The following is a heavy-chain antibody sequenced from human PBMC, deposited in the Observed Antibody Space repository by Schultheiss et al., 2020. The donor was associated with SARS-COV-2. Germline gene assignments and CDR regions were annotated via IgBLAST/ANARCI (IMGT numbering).Heavy chain of an antibody. V-gene: IGHV4-59*01. Sequence: SQTLSLTCTVSGASISRYYWSWIRQSPRKGLEWIGYFYYSATTDYNPSLRSRVTISVDTSKNQLSLRLTSVTAADAGVYYCARTTAQSHFYFYGMDLWGQGTTVTVSS. CDR2: FYYSATT. CDR1: GASISRYY. D-gene: IGHD4-17*01. CDR3: ARTTAQSHFYFYGMDL. J-gene: IGHJ6*02.